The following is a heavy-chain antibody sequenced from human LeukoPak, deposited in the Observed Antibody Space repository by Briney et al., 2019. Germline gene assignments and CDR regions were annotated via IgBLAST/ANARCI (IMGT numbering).Heavy chain of an antibody. V-gene: IGHV3-48*02. CDR1: GFTFSSYS. D-gene: IGHD3-10*01. Sequence: GGSLRLSCAASGFTFSSYSMNWVRQAPGKGLEWVSYISSSSSTIYYADSVKGRFTISRDNAKNSLYLQMNSLRDEDTAVYFCARLKDFTGKEYYFFDLWGRGALVTVSS. J-gene: IGHJ2*01. CDR3: ARLKDFTGKEYYFFDL. CDR2: ISSSSSTI.